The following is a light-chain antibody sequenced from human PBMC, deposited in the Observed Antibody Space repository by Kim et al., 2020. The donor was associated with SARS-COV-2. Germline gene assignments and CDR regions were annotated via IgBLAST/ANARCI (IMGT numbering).Light chain of an antibody. CDR1: SSNIGDNY. CDR2: DSN. V-gene: IGLV1-51*01. CDR3: GTWDNSLSAKV. Sequence: QPVLTQPPSVSAAPGQKVTISCSGSSSNIGDNYVSWYQQFPGTAPKLLIFDSNKRPSGIPDRFSGSKSGTSATLGITGLQTGDEADYYCGTWDNSLSAKVFGGGTQLTVL. J-gene: IGLJ2*01.